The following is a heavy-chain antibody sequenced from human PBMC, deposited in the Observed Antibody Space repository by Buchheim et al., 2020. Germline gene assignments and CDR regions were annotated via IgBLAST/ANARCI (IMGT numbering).Heavy chain of an antibody. CDR3: ARVQGWLYYYYYMDV. V-gene: IGHV4-31*03. J-gene: IGHJ6*03. D-gene: IGHD3-9*01. CDR2: IYYSGCT. CDR1: GGSISSGGYY. Sequence: QVQLQESGPGLVKPSQTLSLTCTVSGGSISSGGYYWSWIRQHPGKGLEWIGYIYYSGCTYYNPSLKSRVTIAVAQSKNQFSLKLSSVTAADTAVYYCARVQGWLYYYYYMDVWGKGTT.